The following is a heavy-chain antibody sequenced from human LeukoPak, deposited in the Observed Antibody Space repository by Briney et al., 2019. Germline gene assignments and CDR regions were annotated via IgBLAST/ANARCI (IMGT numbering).Heavy chain of an antibody. V-gene: IGHV1-18*04. J-gene: IGHJ4*02. CDR2: ISAYNGNT. CDR3: ARVRLRYDILTGYEAD. Sequence: EASVKVSCKASGYTFTGYYMHWVRQAPGQGLEWMGWISAYNGNTNYAQKLQGRVTMTTDTSTSTAYMELRSLRSDDTAVYYCARVRLRYDILTGYEADWGQGTLVTVSS. D-gene: IGHD3-9*01. CDR1: GYTFTGYY.